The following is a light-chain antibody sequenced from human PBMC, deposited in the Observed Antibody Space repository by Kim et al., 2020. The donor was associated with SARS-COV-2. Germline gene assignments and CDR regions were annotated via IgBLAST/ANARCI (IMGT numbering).Light chain of an antibody. CDR1: TGAVTTTYC. CDR3: LLYYGGPWV. Sequence: PVGTVALTCASGTGAVTTTYCPAWFQQKAGQPPRALIYDTSNKDSWTPARFSASRLGGKAALTLSGVQPEDEAEYYCLLYYGGPWVFGGGTQLTVL. J-gene: IGLJ3*02. V-gene: IGLV7-43*01. CDR2: DTS.